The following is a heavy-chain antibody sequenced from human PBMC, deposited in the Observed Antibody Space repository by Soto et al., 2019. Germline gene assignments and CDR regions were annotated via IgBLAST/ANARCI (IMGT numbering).Heavy chain of an antibody. D-gene: IGHD3-10*01. Sequence: QVQLVESGGGLVKPGGSLRLSCAASGFTFSDYYMSWIRQAPGKGLEWVSFISKSGSSTNYADSVTVRVTISRDNAKNSLYLQINSLRAEDTAVYYCVRVMGSYSRDYWGQGTLVIVS. V-gene: IGHV3-11*05. CDR2: ISKSGSST. CDR3: VRVMGSYSRDY. J-gene: IGHJ4*02. CDR1: GFTFSDYY.